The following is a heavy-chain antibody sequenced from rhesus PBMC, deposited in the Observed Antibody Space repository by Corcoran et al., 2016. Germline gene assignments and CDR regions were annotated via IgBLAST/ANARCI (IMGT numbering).Heavy chain of an antibody. CDR3: ARGGDTVTTYYYGLDS. Sequence: QVPLVQSGAEVKKPGSSVKVSCKASGYTFTDYYMHWVRLAPRQGIEWIHPDKGNNKYTQKFQGRATMTRDTSTSTAYMELSSLRSEDTAVYYCARGGDTVTTYYYGLDSWGQGVVVTVSS. V-gene: IGHV1S2*01. J-gene: IGHJ6*01. D-gene: IGHD4-23*01. CDR2: IHPDKGNN. CDR1: GYTFTDYY.